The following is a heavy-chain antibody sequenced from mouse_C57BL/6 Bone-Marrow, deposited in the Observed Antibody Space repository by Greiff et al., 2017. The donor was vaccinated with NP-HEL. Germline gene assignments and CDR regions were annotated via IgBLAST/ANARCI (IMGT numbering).Heavy chain of an antibody. V-gene: IGHV7-3*01. CDR3: ASHYDGYYGEFAY. J-gene: IGHJ3*01. CDR1: GFTFTDYY. CDR2: IRNKANGYTT. Sequence: EVKLVESGGGLVQPGGSLSLSCAASGFTFTDYYMSWVRQPPGKALEWLGFIRNKANGYTTEYSASVKGRFTISRDNSQSILYLQMNALRAEDSATDYCASHYDGYYGEFAYWGQGTLVTVSA. D-gene: IGHD2-3*01.